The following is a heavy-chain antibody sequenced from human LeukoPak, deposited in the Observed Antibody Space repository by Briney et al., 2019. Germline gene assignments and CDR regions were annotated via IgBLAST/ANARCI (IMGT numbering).Heavy chain of an antibody. CDR3: ARTLWFGESFYGMDV. J-gene: IGHJ6*02. CDR1: GYTFTSYD. D-gene: IGHD3-10*01. CDR2: MNPNSGNT. Sequence: ASVKVSCKASGYTFTSYDINWVRQATGQGLEWMGWMNPNSGNTGYAQKFQGRVTMTRNISISTAYMELSSLRSEDTAVYYCARTLWFGESFYGMDVGGQGTTVTVYS. V-gene: IGHV1-8*01.